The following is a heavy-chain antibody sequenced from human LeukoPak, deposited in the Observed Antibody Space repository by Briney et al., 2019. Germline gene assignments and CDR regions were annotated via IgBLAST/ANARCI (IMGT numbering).Heavy chain of an antibody. J-gene: IGHJ4*02. V-gene: IGHV3-64*01. D-gene: IGHD3-10*01. Sequence: GGSLRLSCEASGFTFSYFVMHWVRQSPGKGLEYVSGIDTNEDITYYARSVKGRFTISRDNDKSTVYLQMDSLRPEDTGVYYCARDVKYYFGSGSYRWGQGILVTVSS. CDR3: ARDVKYYFGSGSYR. CDR2: IDTNEDIT. CDR1: GFTFSYFV.